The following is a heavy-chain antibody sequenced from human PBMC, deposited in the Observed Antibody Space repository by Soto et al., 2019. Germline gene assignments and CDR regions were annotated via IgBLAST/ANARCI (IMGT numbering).Heavy chain of an antibody. J-gene: IGHJ4*02. Sequence: SLTCAVSGGSISSGDFSWTLIRQPPGKGLEWIGYIYHSGVTYYHTSFKGRVTISMDKSKNHFSLNLDSVTAADTAVYYCARGAGIEIWLPLDQWGQGTPVTVSS. CDR1: GGSISSGDFS. V-gene: IGHV4-30-2*01. CDR2: IYHSGVT. CDR3: ARGAGIEIWLPLDQ. D-gene: IGHD5-18*01.